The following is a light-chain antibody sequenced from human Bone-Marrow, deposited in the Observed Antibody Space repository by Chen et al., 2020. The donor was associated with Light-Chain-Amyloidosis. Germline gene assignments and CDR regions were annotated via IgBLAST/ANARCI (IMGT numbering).Light chain of an antibody. J-gene: IGLJ3*02. CDR2: SSN. CDR3: AAWDDSLNGWV. CDR1: SSNIGSNA. Sequence: QSVLTQPPSASGTPGQRVTNSSSGGSSNIGSNAVSWYQQVPGTAPKLLIYSSNQRPSGVPDRFSGSTSGTSASLAISGLQSEDEAGYYCAAWDDSLNGWVFGGGTKLTVL. V-gene: IGLV1-44*01.